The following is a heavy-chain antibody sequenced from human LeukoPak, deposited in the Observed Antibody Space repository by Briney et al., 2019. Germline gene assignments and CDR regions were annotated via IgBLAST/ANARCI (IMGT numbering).Heavy chain of an antibody. CDR1: GYTLTELS. V-gene: IGHV1-24*01. Sequence: ASVNVSCTVSGYTLTELSMHWVRQAPGKGLEWMGGFYPEDGETIYAQKFQGRVTITEDTSTNTAYMELSSLRSEDTAVYYCATEGMGGYPSWGQGTMVTVSS. J-gene: IGHJ3*01. CDR2: FYPEDGET. D-gene: IGHD1-26*01. CDR3: ATEGMGGYPS.